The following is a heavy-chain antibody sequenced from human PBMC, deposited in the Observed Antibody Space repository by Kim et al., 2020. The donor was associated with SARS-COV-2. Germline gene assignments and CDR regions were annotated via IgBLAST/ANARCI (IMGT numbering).Heavy chain of an antibody. CDR3: ARGRGIVVGYYMDV. D-gene: IGHD2-2*01. CDR1: GGSFSGYY. Sequence: SETLSLTCAVYGGSFSGYYWSWIRQPPGKGLEWIGEINHSGSTHYNPSLKSRVTISVDTSKNQFSLKLSSVTAADTAVYYCARGRGIVVGYYMDVWGKGTTVTVSS. J-gene: IGHJ6*03. CDR2: INHSGST. V-gene: IGHV4-34*01.